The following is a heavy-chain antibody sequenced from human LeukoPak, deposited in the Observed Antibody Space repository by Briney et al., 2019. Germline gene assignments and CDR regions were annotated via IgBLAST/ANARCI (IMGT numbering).Heavy chain of an antibody. D-gene: IGHD6-13*01. CDR1: GFSFSTDW. CDR3: VRSQYSSSS. Sequence: PGGSLRLSCAASGFSFSTDWVGWVRQAPGKGLEWVANIKHDGSERHYVDSVKGRFTISRDNAKNSLYLQMNSLRVEDTALYYCVRSQYSSSSWGQVTLVAVSS. V-gene: IGHV3-7*01. CDR2: IKHDGSER. J-gene: IGHJ4*02.